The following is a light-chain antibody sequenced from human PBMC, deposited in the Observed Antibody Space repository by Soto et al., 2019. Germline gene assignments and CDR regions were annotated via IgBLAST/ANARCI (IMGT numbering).Light chain of an antibody. J-gene: IGKJ1*01. V-gene: IGKV1-5*03. CDR1: QTISSW. CDR3: QHYNSYSEA. Sequence: DIQMTQSPSTLSGSVGDRVTITCRASQTISSWLAWYQQKPGQAPKLLIYKASTLKSGVPSRFSGSGSGTAFTLTISSLQPDDFATYYCQHYNSYSEAFGQGTKVELK. CDR2: KAS.